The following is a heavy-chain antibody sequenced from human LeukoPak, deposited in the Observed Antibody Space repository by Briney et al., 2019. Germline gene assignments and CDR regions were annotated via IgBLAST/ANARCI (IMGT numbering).Heavy chain of an antibody. CDR3: ARTGQLEPRNYYYYYMDV. CDR2: IIPIFGTA. CDR1: GGTFSSYA. V-gene: IGHV1-69*05. J-gene: IGHJ6*03. Sequence: GASVKVSCKASGGTFSSYAISWVRQAPGQGLEWMGGIIPIFGTANYAQKFQGRVTITTDESTSTAYMELSSLRSEDTAVYYCARTGQLEPRNYYYYYMDVWGKGTTVTVSS. D-gene: IGHD1-1*01.